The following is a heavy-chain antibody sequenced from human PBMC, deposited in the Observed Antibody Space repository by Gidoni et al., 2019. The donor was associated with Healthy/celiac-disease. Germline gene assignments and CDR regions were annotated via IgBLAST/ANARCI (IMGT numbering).Heavy chain of an antibody. V-gene: IGHV4-34*01. Sequence: QVQLQQWGAGLLKPSETLSLTCAVYGGSFSGYYWSWIRQPPGKGLEWIGEINHSGSTNYNPSLKSRVTISVDTSKNQFSLKLSSVTAADTAVYYCARRHRRGYSYGPYYFDYWGQGTLVTVSS. J-gene: IGHJ4*02. D-gene: IGHD5-18*01. CDR1: GGSFSGYY. CDR2: INHSGST. CDR3: ARRHRRGYSYGPYYFDY.